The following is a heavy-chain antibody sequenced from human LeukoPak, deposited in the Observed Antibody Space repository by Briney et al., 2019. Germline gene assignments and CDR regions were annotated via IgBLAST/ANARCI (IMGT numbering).Heavy chain of an antibody. V-gene: IGHV1-18*01. CDR3: ARDRGGYSGYEP. CDR2: ISAYNGNT. Sequence: GASVKVSCKASGGTCSSYAISWVRQAPGQGLEWMGWISAYNGNTNYAQKLQGRVTMTTDTSTSTAYMELRSLRSDDTAVYYCARDRGGYSGYEPWGQGTLVTVSS. CDR1: GGTCSSYA. J-gene: IGHJ5*02. D-gene: IGHD5-12*01.